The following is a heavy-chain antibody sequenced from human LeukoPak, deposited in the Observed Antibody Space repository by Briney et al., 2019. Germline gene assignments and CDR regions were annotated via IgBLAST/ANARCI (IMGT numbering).Heavy chain of an antibody. CDR2: ISGDSGST. CDR3: ALLGGDFDY. V-gene: IGHV3-9*03. Sequence: TGGCLRLACAPSASTLDDYAIHSVRHAPRDGMGWVSCISGDSGSTSHADSVKGRFSISRDTAKTSLYLQMNSLRAEDMGLYYCALLGGDFDYWGQGTLVTVSS. CDR1: ASTLDDYA. J-gene: IGHJ4*02. D-gene: IGHD3-16*01.